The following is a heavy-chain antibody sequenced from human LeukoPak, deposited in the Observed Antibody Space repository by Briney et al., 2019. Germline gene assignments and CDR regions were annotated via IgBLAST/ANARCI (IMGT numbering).Heavy chain of an antibody. J-gene: IGHJ4*02. Sequence: SETLSLTCAVYGGSFSGYYWSWIRQPPGKGLEWIGEINHSGSTNYNPSLKSRVTISVDTSKNQFSLKLSSVTAADTAVYYCARGSRTSRFHYYFDYWGQGTLVTVSS. CDR3: ARGSRTSRFHYYFDY. CDR1: GGSFSGYY. D-gene: IGHD2-2*01. V-gene: IGHV4-34*01. CDR2: INHSGST.